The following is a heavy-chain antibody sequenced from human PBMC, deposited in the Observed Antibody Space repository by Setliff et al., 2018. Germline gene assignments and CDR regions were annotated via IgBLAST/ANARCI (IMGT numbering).Heavy chain of an antibody. V-gene: IGHV1-46*01. CDR1: GYTLTNYY. CDR2: INPSGGLT. Sequence: ASVKVSCKASGYTLTNYYMHWVRQAPGQGLEWMGIINPSGGLTRYAQKFQGRVTMTRDTSTSTAYMELRSLRSDDTAIYYCAREGGDGDSSGYYPPLDYWGQGTLVTVSS. J-gene: IGHJ4*02. D-gene: IGHD3-22*01. CDR3: AREGGDGDSSGYYPPLDY.